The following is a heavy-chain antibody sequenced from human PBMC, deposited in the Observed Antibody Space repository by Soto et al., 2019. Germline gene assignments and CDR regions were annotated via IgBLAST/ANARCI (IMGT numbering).Heavy chain of an antibody. CDR2: INGSGGTT. CDR3: AKDSWAIFGVLGGEYYAMDV. D-gene: IGHD3-3*01. V-gene: IGHV3-23*01. J-gene: IGHJ6*02. CDR1: GFTFSSYA. Sequence: PGGSLRLSCAASGFTFSSYAMSWVRQAPGKGLEWVSAINGSGGTTYNSDSVKGRFTISKANSKSTVYLQMNDLSVEDAAEYFCAKDSWAIFGVLGGEYYAMDVWGQGTTVTVSS.